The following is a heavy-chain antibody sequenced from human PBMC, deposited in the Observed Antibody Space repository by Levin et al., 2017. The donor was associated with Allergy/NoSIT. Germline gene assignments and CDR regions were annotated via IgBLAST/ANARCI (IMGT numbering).Heavy chain of an antibody. CDR3: ARDVDYYGSGSYTPFDY. Sequence: PRESLKISCAASGFTFSSFGMHWVRQAPGKGLEWVAVMWVDASNKYYADSVKGRFTISRDNFKNTLYLQMNSLRAEDTAVYYCARDVDYYGSGSYTPFDYWGQGTLVTVSS. CDR2: MWVDASNK. CDR1: GFTFSSFG. J-gene: IGHJ4*02. V-gene: IGHV3-33*01. D-gene: IGHD3-10*01.